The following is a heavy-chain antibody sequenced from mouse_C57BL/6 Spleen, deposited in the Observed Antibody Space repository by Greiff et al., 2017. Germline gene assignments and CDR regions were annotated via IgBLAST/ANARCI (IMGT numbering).Heavy chain of an antibody. CDR1: GYTFTDYN. Sequence: EVQLQESGPELVKPGASVKIPCKASGYTFTDYNMDWVKQSQGKSLEWIGDINPNNGGTISNQKFKGKATLTVDKSSSTAYMELRSLTSEDTAVYYCARVGDGPDYFDYWGQGTTLTVSS. J-gene: IGHJ2*01. V-gene: IGHV1-18*01. D-gene: IGHD2-3*01. CDR3: ARVGDGPDYFDY. CDR2: INPNNGGT.